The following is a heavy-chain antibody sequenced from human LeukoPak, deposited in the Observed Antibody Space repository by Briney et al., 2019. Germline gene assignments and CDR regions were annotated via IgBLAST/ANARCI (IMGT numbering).Heavy chain of an antibody. J-gene: IGHJ4*02. D-gene: IGHD2-15*01. CDR1: GYTFTSYG. Sequence: ASVKVSCKASGYTFTSYGISCVRQAPGQGLEWMGWISAYNGNTNYAQKLQGRVTMTTDTSTSTAYMELSRLRSDDTAVYYCARGYCSGGSCYCDYWGQGTLVTVSS. CDR2: ISAYNGNT. V-gene: IGHV1-18*01. CDR3: ARGYCSGGSCYCDY.